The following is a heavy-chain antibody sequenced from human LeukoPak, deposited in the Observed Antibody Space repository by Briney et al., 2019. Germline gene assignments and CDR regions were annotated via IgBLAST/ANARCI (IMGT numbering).Heavy chain of an antibody. Sequence: PGGSLRLSCAASGFTFSSYSMNWVRQAPGKGLEWVSSISSSSSYIYYADSVKGRFTISRDNAKNSLYLQMNSLRAEDTAVYYCARVPLPPSAGTYQLGYNYMDVWGKGTTVTVSS. CDR2: ISSSSSYI. V-gene: IGHV3-21*01. CDR3: ARVPLPPSAGTYQLGYNYMDV. CDR1: GFTFSSYS. D-gene: IGHD2-2*01. J-gene: IGHJ6*03.